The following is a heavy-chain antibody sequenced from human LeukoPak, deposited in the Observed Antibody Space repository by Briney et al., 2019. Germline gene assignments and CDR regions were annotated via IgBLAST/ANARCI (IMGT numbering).Heavy chain of an antibody. Sequence: PSETLSLTCTVSGGSISSGSYYWSWIRQPAGKGLEWIGRIYTSGSTYYNPSLKSRVTISVDTSKNQFSLKLSSVTAADTAVYYCARAYGSGYWYFDLWGRGTLVTVSS. CDR3: ARAYGSGYWYFDL. J-gene: IGHJ2*01. D-gene: IGHD3-10*01. V-gene: IGHV4-61*02. CDR1: GGSISSGSYY. CDR2: IYTSGST.